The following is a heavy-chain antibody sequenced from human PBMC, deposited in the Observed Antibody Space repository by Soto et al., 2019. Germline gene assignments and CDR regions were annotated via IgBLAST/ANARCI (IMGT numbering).Heavy chain of an antibody. CDR3: ARGGFHGGNYYIFDY. J-gene: IGHJ4*02. CDR1: GGSFSGYY. Sequence: SETLSLTSAVYGGSFSGYYWTWIRQPPGKGLEWIGEINHSGSTTYNPSLKSRVTISVDTSRDQFSLRLSSVTAVDTAVYYCARGGFHGGNYYIFDYWGQGTPVTVSS. CDR2: INHSGST. D-gene: IGHD2-15*01. V-gene: IGHV4-34*01.